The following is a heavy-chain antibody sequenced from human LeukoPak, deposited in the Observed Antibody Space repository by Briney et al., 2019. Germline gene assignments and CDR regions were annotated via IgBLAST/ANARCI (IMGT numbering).Heavy chain of an antibody. Sequence: ASVKVSCKASGYTFTSYGISWVRQAPGQGLEWMGWISAYNGNTNYAQKLQGRVTMTTDTSTSTAYVELRSLRSDDTAIYYCARWFGELRTPDYWGQGTLVTVSS. CDR2: ISAYNGNT. CDR1: GYTFTSYG. J-gene: IGHJ4*02. V-gene: IGHV1-18*01. D-gene: IGHD3-10*01. CDR3: ARWFGELRTPDY.